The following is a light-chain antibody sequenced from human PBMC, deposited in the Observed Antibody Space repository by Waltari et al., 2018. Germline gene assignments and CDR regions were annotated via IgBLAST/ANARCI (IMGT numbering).Light chain of an antibody. V-gene: IGKV1-39*01. CDR2: RTS. J-gene: IGKJ2*01. CDR3: QQSDGIPFT. Sequence: DTKMTQPPPSLSASVGDTVTITCRASQSVSRYLNWYQQRPGGAPNLLIYRTSNLQGGVPSRFSGSGSGTDFTLTIDSLQPEDFATYYCQQSDGIPFTFGQGTKLEVK. CDR1: QSVSRY.